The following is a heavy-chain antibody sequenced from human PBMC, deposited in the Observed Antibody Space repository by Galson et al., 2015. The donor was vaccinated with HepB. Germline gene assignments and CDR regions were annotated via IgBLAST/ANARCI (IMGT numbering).Heavy chain of an antibody. Sequence: SLRLSCAASGIAFRDYGMSWVRQSPERGLEWVSTVDAIGTTTHYADSVRGRFTISKDNSRHTVSLQMNSLRVEDTAIYYCAKACWGDSFFDYWGHGTLVIVS. D-gene: IGHD2-21*02. J-gene: IGHJ4*01. CDR2: VDAIGTTT. CDR1: GIAFRDYG. CDR3: AKACWGDSFFDY. V-gene: IGHV3-23*05.